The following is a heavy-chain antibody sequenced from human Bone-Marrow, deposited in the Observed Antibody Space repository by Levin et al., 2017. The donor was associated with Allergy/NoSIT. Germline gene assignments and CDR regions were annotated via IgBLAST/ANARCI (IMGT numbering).Heavy chain of an antibody. V-gene: IGHV1-2*06. Sequence: VASVKVSCKASGYTFTVYYMHWVRQAPGQGLEWMGRINPNSGGTNYAQKFQGRVTMTRDTSISTAYMELSSLRSDDTAVYYCARVASNHDFDYWGQGTLVTVSS. CDR3: ARVASNHDFDY. CDR2: INPNSGGT. CDR1: GYTFTVYY. D-gene: IGHD6-19*01. J-gene: IGHJ4*02.